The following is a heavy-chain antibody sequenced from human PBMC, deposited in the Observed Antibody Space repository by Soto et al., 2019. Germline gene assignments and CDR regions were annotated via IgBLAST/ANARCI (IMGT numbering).Heavy chain of an antibody. CDR1: GGTYSPYT. CDR3: VRDWESSVSTWSFGGL. D-gene: IGHD3-16*01. J-gene: IGHJ4*02. CDR2: IIPFLGVT. V-gene: IGHV1-69*08. Sequence: QVQLVQPGAEVKKPGSSVKVSCQSSGGTYSPYTINWVRRAPGQGLEWMGRIIPFLGVTNYRLKFQARVTITADKATNTAYMDLRGLRFEDTAVYYCVRDWESSVSTWSFGGLWGRGTLVTVSS.